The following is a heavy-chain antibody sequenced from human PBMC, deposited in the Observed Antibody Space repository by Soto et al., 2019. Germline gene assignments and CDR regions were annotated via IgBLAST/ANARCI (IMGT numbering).Heavy chain of an antibody. D-gene: IGHD5-12*01. V-gene: IGHV3-66*04. CDR1: GFTVSSNY. CDR3: ARQYSGYEYYFDY. Sequence: GESLKISCAASGFTVSSNYMSWVRQAPGKGLEWVSVIYSGGSTYYADSVKGRFTISRDNSKNTLYLQMNSLRAEDTAVYYCARQYSGYEYYFDYWGQGTLVTVSS. CDR2: IYSGGST. J-gene: IGHJ4*02.